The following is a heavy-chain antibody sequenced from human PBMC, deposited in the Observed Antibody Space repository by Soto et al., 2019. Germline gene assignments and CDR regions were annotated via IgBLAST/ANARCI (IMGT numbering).Heavy chain of an antibody. V-gene: IGHV4-31*03. J-gene: IGHJ6*02. D-gene: IGHD1-1*01. CDR2: IYYSGST. CDR1: GGSISSGGYY. Sequence: SETLSLTCTVSGGSISSGGYYWSWIRQHPGKGLEWIGYIYYSGSTYYNPSLKSRVTISVDTSKNQFSLKLSSVTAADTAVYYCARRRYWNADYGMDVWGQGTTVTVSS. CDR3: ARRRYWNADYGMDV.